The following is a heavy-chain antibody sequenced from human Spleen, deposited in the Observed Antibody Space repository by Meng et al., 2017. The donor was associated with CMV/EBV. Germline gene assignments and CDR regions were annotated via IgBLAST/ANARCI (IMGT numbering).Heavy chain of an antibody. D-gene: IGHD1-14*01. Sequence: GESLKISCATSGFTFSMYGMQWVRQAPGKGLEWVAFIRSDGSKTWYADSVKGRFTISRDNSRNTLYLQMNSLRDEDTAVYYCARWEPDSWGQGTLVTVSS. CDR2: IRSDGSKT. J-gene: IGHJ5*01. CDR1: GFTFSMYG. CDR3: ARWEPDS. V-gene: IGHV3-30*02.